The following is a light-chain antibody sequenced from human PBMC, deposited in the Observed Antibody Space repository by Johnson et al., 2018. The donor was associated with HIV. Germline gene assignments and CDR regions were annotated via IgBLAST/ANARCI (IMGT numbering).Light chain of an antibody. Sequence: QSVLTQPPSVSAAPGQKVTISCSGSSSNIGNNYVSWYQQLPGTAPKLLIYENNKRPSGIPDRFSGSKSGTSATLGITGLQTGDAADYYCGTWDSSLSASVVGSGTKVTVL. J-gene: IGLJ1*01. CDR1: SSNIGNNY. CDR3: GTWDSSLSASV. V-gene: IGLV1-51*02. CDR2: ENN.